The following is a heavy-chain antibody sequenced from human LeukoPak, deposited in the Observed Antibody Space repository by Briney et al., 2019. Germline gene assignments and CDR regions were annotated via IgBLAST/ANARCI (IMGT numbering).Heavy chain of an antibody. CDR1: GGSISSSSYY. CDR3: ARSIQLWPHSTFDY. CDR2: IYYSGST. D-gene: IGHD5-18*01. J-gene: IGHJ4*02. V-gene: IGHV4-39*07. Sequence: PSETLSLTCTVSGGSISSSSYYWGWIRQPPGKGLVWIGNIYYSGSTYYSPSLKSRVTISIDTSKNQFSLKLSSVTAADTAVYYCARSIQLWPHSTFDYWGQGTLVTVSS.